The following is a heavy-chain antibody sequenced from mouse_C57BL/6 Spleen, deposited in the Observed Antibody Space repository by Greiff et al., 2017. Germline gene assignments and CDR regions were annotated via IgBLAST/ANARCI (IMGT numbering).Heavy chain of an antibody. CDR3: ARSYYGYDEGYFDV. CDR1: GYAFTNYL. CDR2: INPGSGGT. D-gene: IGHD2-2*01. Sequence: VMLVESGAELVRPGTSVKVSCKASGYAFTNYLIEWVKQRPGQGLEWIGVINPGSGGTNYNEKFKGKATLTADKSSSTAYMQLSSLTSEDSAVYFCARSYYGYDEGYFDVWGTGTTVTVSS. J-gene: IGHJ1*03. V-gene: IGHV1-54*01.